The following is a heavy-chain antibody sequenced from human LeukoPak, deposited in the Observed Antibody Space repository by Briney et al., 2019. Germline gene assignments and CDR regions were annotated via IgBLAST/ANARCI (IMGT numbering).Heavy chain of an antibody. J-gene: IGHJ6*02. CDR3: ARGGHWAKDYYYGMDV. CDR1: GFTFSSYA. V-gene: IGHV3-30-3*01. D-gene: IGHD3-16*01. Sequence: GGSLRLSCAASGFTFSSYAMHWVRQAPGKGLEWVAVISYDGSNKYYADSVEGRFTISRDNSKNTLYLQMNSLRAEDTAVYYCARGGHWAKDYYYGMDVWGQGTTVTVSS. CDR2: ISYDGSNK.